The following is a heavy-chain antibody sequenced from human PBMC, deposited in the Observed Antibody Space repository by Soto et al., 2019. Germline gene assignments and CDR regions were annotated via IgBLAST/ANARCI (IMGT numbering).Heavy chain of an antibody. V-gene: IGHV4-59*08. J-gene: IGHJ3*02. CDR3: ARGYCSGGSCYYDDFDI. Sequence: PSETLSLTCTVSDGSIRSYYWSWIRQTPGKGLEWIGYIYYSGSTYYNPSLKSRVTISVDTSKNQFSLKLSSVTAADTAVYYCARGYCSGGSCYYDDFDIWGQGTMVTVSS. CDR1: DGSIRSYY. CDR2: IYYSGST. D-gene: IGHD2-15*01.